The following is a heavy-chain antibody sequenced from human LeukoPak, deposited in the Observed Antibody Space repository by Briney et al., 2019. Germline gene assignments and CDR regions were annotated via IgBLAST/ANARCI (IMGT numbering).Heavy chain of an antibody. D-gene: IGHD1-26*01. CDR3: ATVGATTEGFDY. V-gene: IGHV3-30*03. CDR2: ISYDGSNK. Sequence: PGGSLRLSCAASGFTFSSYGMHWVRQAPGKGLEWVAVISYDGSNKYYADSVKGRFTISRDNSKNTLYLQMNSLRAEDTAVYYCATVGATTEGFDYWGQGTLVTVSS. J-gene: IGHJ4*02. CDR1: GFTFSSYG.